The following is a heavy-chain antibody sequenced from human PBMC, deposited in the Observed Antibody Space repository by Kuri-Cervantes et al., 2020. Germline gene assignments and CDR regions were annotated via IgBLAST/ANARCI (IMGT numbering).Heavy chain of an antibody. V-gene: IGHV3-30-3*01. CDR2: ITTDGSSQ. Sequence: GGSLRLSCLASGFGFSSFTIHWVRQAPDKGQEGVAAITTDGSSQYYPDSVKGRFTVSRDKSHNTLFLQMDSQRPEDTAVYYCARGHLSFDFDPWGQGTLVTGSS. J-gene: IGHJ5*02. CDR1: GFGFSSFT. CDR3: ARGHLSFDFDP. D-gene: IGHD3-9*01.